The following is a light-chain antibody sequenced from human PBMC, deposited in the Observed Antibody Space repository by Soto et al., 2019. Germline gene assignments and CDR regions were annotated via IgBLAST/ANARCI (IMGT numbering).Light chain of an antibody. CDR3: QQSYSTPPYT. Sequence: IQMTQSPSSLSASVGARVPITCRASQSISSYLNWYQQKPGKAPKLLIYAASSLQSGVPSRFSGSGSGTDFTLTISSLQPEDFATYYCQQSYSTPPYTFGQGTKVDIK. CDR1: QSISSY. J-gene: IGKJ2*01. CDR2: AAS. V-gene: IGKV1-39*01.